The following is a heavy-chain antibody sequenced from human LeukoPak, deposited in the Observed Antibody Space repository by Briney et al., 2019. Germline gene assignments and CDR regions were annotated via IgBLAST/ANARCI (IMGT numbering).Heavy chain of an antibody. J-gene: IGHJ4*02. CDR3: ARRDILTGYLYYFDY. Sequence: GESLKISCKGSGYSFTSYWIGWVRQMPGKGLEWMGIIYPGDSDTRYSPSFQGQVTIPADKSISTAYLQWSSLKASDTAMYYCARRDILTGYLYYFDYWGQGTRVTVSS. CDR1: GYSFTSYW. V-gene: IGHV5-51*01. CDR2: IYPGDSDT. D-gene: IGHD3-9*01.